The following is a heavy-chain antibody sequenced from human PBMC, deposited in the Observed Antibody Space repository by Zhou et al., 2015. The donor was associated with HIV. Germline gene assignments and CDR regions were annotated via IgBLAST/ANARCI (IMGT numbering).Heavy chain of an antibody. CDR2: ISHDESST. V-gene: IGHV3-30*18. D-gene: IGHD3-22*01. CDR1: GFRFSDYG. CDR3: AKGGDSSGYYDYFDY. Sequence: QVQLAESGGGVVLPGKSLRLSCAGFGFRFSDYGIHWVRQAPGKGLEWVAVISHDESSTYYADPVKGRFTISRDNSKNTLYLQMNSLRAEDTAVYYCAKGGDSSGYYDYFDYWGQGTLVTVSS. J-gene: IGHJ4*02.